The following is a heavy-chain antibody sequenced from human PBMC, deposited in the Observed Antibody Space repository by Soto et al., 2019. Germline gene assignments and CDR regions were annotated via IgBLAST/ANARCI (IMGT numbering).Heavy chain of an antibody. CDR1: GFTFSSYA. CDR3: VKTRGGNNFDFFD. CDR2: VRGNGDPP. J-gene: IGHJ4*02. V-gene: IGHV3-64D*06. Sequence: GGSLRLSCSASGFTFSSYAMHWVRQAPGKGLEYVSGVRGNGDPPFYADSVKGRFTISRDNSKNTLYLQMSSLSADDTAVYYCVKTRGGNNFDFFDWGQGALVTVYS. D-gene: IGHD5-12*01.